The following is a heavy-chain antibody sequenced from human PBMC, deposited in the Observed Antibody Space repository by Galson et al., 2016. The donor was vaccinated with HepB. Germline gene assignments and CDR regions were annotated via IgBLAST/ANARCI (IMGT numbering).Heavy chain of an antibody. J-gene: IGHJ4*02. CDR1: GGSTSNFY. V-gene: IGHV4-59*01. Sequence: SETLSLTCTVSGGSTSNFYWSWIRQPPGKALEWIAYISHSGSTIYNPTLKSRVTISLDTSRSQFSLKLNSVTAADTAVYYCAARYGDYDHWFDYWGQRTLVTVSS. CDR3: AARYGDYDHWFDY. CDR2: ISHSGST. D-gene: IGHD4-17*01.